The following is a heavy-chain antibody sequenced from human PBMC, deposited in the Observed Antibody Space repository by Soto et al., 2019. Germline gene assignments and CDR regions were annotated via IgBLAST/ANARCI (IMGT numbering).Heavy chain of an antibody. CDR2: IKEDGSEK. Sequence: EVQLVESGGGLVQPGGSQRLSCAASGFSFSSFWMSWVRQAPGKGLEWVAAIKEDGSEKNYVDSVRGRFTISRDNAKKSLYLKMNRLRADDTAVYYCARDVIWGQGSLVTVSS. CDR3: ARDVI. J-gene: IGHJ4*02. CDR1: GFSFSSFW. V-gene: IGHV3-7*05.